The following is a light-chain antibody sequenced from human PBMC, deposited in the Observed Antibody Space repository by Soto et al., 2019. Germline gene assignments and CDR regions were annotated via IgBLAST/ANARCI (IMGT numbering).Light chain of an antibody. V-gene: IGKV3-20*01. CDR1: QSVSSSY. CDR3: QRYGISPWT. CDR2: DSS. Sequence: EIVLTQSPGTLSLSPGERVTLSCRASQSVSSSYLAWYQQKPGQAPRLLIYDSSARAAGIPDRFSGSGSGTDFTLTISRLEPEDCAVYYCQRYGISPWTFGQGTKVEIK. J-gene: IGKJ1*01.